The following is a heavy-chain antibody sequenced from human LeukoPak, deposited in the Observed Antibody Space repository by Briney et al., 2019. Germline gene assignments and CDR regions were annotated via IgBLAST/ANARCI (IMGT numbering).Heavy chain of an antibody. CDR3: ALHIAVVPAASLLGVDAFDI. Sequence: GASVKVSCKASGYTFTSYDINWVRQATGQGLEWMGWMNPNSGNTGYAQKFQGRVTMTRNTSISTAYMELSSLRSEDTAVYYCALHIAVVPAASLLGVDAFDIWGQGTMVTVSS. V-gene: IGHV1-8*01. CDR1: GYTFTSYD. D-gene: IGHD2-2*01. J-gene: IGHJ3*02. CDR2: MNPNSGNT.